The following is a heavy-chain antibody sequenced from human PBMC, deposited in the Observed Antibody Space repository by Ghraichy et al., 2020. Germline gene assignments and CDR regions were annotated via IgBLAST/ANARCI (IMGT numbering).Heavy chain of an antibody. D-gene: IGHD5-18*01. V-gene: IGHV4-59*01. CDR3: ARVIDSYGFFSD. Sequence: SETLSLTCTVSGGSISSYYWSWIRQPPGKGLEWIGYIYYSGSTNYNPSLKSRVTISVDTSKNQFSLKLSSVTAADTAVYYCARVIDSYGFFSDWGQGTLVTVSS. CDR1: GGSISSYY. J-gene: IGHJ4*02. CDR2: IYYSGST.